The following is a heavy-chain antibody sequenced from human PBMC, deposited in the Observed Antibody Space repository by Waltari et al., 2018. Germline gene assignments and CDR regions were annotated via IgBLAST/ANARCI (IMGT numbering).Heavy chain of an antibody. J-gene: IGHJ5*02. CDR3: ARAGDIVVVPAAIRGWFDP. D-gene: IGHD2-2*02. Sequence: QVQLVQSGAEVKKPGSSVKVSCKASGGTFSSYAISWVRQAPGQGLEWMGGYFPSFGTANDAQKFQGRVTITAYESTSTAYMERRSLRSEDTAVYYCARAGDIVVVPAAIRGWFDPWGQGTLVTVSS. CDR1: GGTFSSYA. CDR2: YFPSFGTA. V-gene: IGHV1-69*01.